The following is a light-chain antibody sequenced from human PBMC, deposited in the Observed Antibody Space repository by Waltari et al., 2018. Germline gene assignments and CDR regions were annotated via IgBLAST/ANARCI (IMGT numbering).Light chain of an antibody. J-gene: IGKJ2*01. CDR1: QSIGDN. Sequence: EIVVTQSPATLSVSPGESATLYCRASQSIGDNLAWYQQKPGQAPKLLIFSASARLPGIPDRFSGSGSGTQFTLTISSLQSEDFAVYYCQQCYDWPPYTFGQGTKLEI. CDR3: QQCYDWPPYT. V-gene: IGKV3-15*01. CDR2: SAS.